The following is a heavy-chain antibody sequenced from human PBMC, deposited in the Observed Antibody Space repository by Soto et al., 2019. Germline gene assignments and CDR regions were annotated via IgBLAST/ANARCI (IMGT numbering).Heavy chain of an antibody. D-gene: IGHD3-16*01. Sequence: TLSLTCTVSGVSVSSGNYDWSWIRQHPGKGLEWIGYIFYTGSTYYNPSLKSRVTISVDTSKNQFSLRLSSVTAAETAVYYCAREGGDGVDYWGQGTLVTVSS. J-gene: IGHJ4*02. CDR2: IFYTGST. V-gene: IGHV4-31*03. CDR3: AREGGDGVDY. CDR1: GVSVSSGNYD.